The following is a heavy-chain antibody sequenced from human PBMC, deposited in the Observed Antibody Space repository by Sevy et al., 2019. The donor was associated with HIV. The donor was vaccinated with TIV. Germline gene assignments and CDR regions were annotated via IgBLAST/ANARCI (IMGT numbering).Heavy chain of an antibody. J-gene: IGHJ6*02. CDR2: IYYSGST. CDR3: ARAYYDFWSGHDYYYGMDV. CDR1: GGSISSYY. D-gene: IGHD3-3*01. Sequence: SDTLSLTCTVSGGSISSYYWSWIRQPPGKGLEWIGYIYYSGSTNYNPSLKSRVTISVDTSKNQFSLKLSSVTAADTAVYYCARAYYDFWSGHDYYYGMDVWGQGTTVTVSS. V-gene: IGHV4-59*01.